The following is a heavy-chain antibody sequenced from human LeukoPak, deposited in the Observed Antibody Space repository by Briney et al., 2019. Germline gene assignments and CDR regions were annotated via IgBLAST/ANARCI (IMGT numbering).Heavy chain of an antibody. J-gene: IGHJ4*02. CDR1: GGTFSSYA. V-gene: IGHV1-2*02. CDR2: INPNSGGT. D-gene: IGHD5-12*01. Sequence: ASVKVSCKASGGTFSSYAISWVRQAPGQGLEWMGWINPNSGGTNYAQKFQGRVTMTRDTSISTAYMELSRLRSDDTAMYYCAKSSAYSGYEVDYWGQGSLVTVSS. CDR3: AKSSAYSGYEVDY.